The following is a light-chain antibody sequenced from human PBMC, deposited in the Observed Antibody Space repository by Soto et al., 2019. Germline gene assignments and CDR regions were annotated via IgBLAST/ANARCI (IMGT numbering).Light chain of an antibody. J-gene: IGKJ2*01. CDR1: QSISSW. V-gene: IGKV1-5*01. CDR2: DAS. CDR3: QQYNSYLHT. Sequence: DIQMTQSPSTLSVSVGDRVTITCRASQSISSWLAWYQQKPGKAPKLLIYDASTLESGVPSRFSGSGSGTEFTLTISSLQPDDFATYYCQQYNSYLHTFGQGTKLEIK.